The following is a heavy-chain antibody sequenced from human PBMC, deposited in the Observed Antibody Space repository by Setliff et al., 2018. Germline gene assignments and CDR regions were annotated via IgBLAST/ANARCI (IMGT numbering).Heavy chain of an antibody. CDR1: GGSISSYY. V-gene: IGHV4-59*08. D-gene: IGHD5-12*01. CDR3: AGGYSGYDYDY. Sequence: SETLSLTCTVSGGSISSYYWSWIRQPPGKGLEWIGYIYYSGSTNYDPSLKSRVTISVDTSKNQFSLKLSSVTAADTAVYYCAGGYSGYDYDYWGQGTLVTVSS. J-gene: IGHJ4*02. CDR2: IYYSGST.